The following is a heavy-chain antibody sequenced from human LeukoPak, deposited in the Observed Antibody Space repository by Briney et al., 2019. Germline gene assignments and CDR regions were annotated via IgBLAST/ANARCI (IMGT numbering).Heavy chain of an antibody. V-gene: IGHV3-21*01. CDR1: GFTFSSYS. J-gene: IGHJ5*02. CDR2: ISSSSYI. CDR3: ASFPVPAAGRYWFDP. Sequence: GGSLRLSCAASGFTFSSYSMNWVRQAPGKGLEWVSSISSSSYIYYADSVKGRFTISRDNAKNSLYLQMNSLRAEDTAVYYCASFPVPAAGRYWFDPWGQGTLVTVSS. D-gene: IGHD2-2*01.